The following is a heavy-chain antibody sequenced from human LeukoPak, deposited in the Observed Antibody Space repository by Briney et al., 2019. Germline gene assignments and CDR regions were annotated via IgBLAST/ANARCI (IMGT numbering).Heavy chain of an antibody. Sequence: SGPTLVHPTQTLTLTCTFSGFSLSTSGMRVSWIRQSPGKALEWLARIDWDDDKFYSTSLKTRLTISKDTSKNQVVLTMTNMDPVDTATYYCARTPYCGGDCYVDYWGQGTLVTVSS. CDR1: GFSLSTSGMR. V-gene: IGHV2-70*04. D-gene: IGHD2-21*02. CDR3: ARTPYCGGDCYVDY. J-gene: IGHJ4*02. CDR2: IDWDDDK.